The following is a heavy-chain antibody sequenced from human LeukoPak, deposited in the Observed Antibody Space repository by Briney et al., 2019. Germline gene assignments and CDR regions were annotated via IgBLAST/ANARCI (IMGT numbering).Heavy chain of an antibody. CDR3: ARDSRGYSGYDPPWYFDY. CDR1: GGSISIASYY. J-gene: IGHJ4*02. V-gene: IGHV4-61*02. Sequence: SETLSLTCTVSGGSISIASYYWSWIRQPAGNGLEWIGRIYTSGSTNYNPSLKSRVTISVDTSKNQFSLKLSSVTAADTAVYYCARDSRGYSGYDPPWYFDYWGQGTLVTVSS. D-gene: IGHD5-12*01. CDR2: IYTSGST.